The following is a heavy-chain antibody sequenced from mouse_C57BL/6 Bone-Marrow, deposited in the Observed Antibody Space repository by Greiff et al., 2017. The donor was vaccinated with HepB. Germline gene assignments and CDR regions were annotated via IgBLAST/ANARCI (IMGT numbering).Heavy chain of an antibody. Sequence: QVQLQQSGAELARPGASVKLSCKASGYTFTSYGISWVKQRTGQGLEWIGEIYPRSGNTYYNETFKGKATLTADKSSSTAYMELRSLTSEDSAVYFCAREKIYDGFYWYFDVWGTGTTVTVSS. CDR3: AREKIYDGFYWYFDV. J-gene: IGHJ1*03. D-gene: IGHD2-3*01. CDR2: IYPRSGNT. CDR1: GYTFTSYG. V-gene: IGHV1-81*01.